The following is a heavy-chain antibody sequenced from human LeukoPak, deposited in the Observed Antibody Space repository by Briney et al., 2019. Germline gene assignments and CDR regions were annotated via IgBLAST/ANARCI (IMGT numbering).Heavy chain of an antibody. V-gene: IGHV1-2*04. D-gene: IGHD2-15*01. Sequence: GASVKVSCKASGYTFTGYYTHWVRQAPGQGLEWMGWINPNSGGTNYAQKFQGWVTMTRDTSISTAYMELSRLRSDDTAVYYCARWARCSGGSCYLHAFDIWGQGTMVTVSS. J-gene: IGHJ3*02. CDR3: ARWARCSGGSCYLHAFDI. CDR1: GYTFTGYY. CDR2: INPNSGGT.